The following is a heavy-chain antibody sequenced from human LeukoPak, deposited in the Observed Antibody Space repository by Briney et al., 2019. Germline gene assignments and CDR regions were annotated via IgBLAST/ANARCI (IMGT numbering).Heavy chain of an antibody. Sequence: GGSLRLSCVASGFSFSSYDFNWVRQAPGKGLEWVSFISRSSTVNHADSVKGRFTISRDNAKNSLYLQMNSLRAEDTAVYYCARESSSLTNPDFDYWGQGTLVTVSS. V-gene: IGHV3-69-1*02. D-gene: IGHD6-13*01. CDR2: ISRSSTV. CDR3: ARESSSLTNPDFDY. CDR1: GFSFSSYD. J-gene: IGHJ4*02.